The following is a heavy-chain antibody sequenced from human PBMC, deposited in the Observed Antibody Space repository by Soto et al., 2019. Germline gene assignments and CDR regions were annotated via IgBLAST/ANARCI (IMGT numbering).Heavy chain of an antibody. CDR2: LTSDGRTP. Sequence: GSLRLSCAASGFTFGNYWMHWVRQAPGKGPEWVSRLTSDGRTPYYADSVKGRFTVSRDNAKNMLYLQTSSLRAEDTAVYYCARAEVDYWGPGTLVTVSS. CDR1: GFTFGNYW. J-gene: IGHJ4*02. V-gene: IGHV3-74*01. CDR3: ARAEVDY.